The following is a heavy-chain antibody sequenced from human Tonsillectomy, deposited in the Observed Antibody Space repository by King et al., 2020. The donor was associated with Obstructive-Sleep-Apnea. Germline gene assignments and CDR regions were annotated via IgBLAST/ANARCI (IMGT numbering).Heavy chain of an antibody. CDR1: GFSLSSTGMC. D-gene: IGHD7-27*01. Sequence: TLKESGPALVRPTQTLTLTCTLSGFSLSSTGMCVSWIRQSPGKALEWLALIDWTDDKYYNPSLKTRLTISKDTSKNQVFLTVTNMDPVDTATYYCARMRSEPAWGWFDPWGQGTLVTVSS. V-gene: IGHV2-70*01. CDR2: IDWTDDK. J-gene: IGHJ5*02. CDR3: ARMRSEPAWGWFDP.